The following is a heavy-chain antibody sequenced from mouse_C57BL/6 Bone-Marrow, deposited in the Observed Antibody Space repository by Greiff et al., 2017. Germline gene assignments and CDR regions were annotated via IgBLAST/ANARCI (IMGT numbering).Heavy chain of an antibody. CDR1: GFTFSSYA. V-gene: IGHV5-4*01. J-gene: IGHJ2*01. Sequence: EVKVVESGGGLVKPGGSLKLSCAASGFTFSSYAMSWVRQTPEKRLEWVATISDGGSYTYYPDNVKGRFTISRDNAKTNLYLQMSHLKSEDTAMYYCARDIGYWGQGTTLTVSS. CDR2: ISDGGSYT. CDR3: ARDIGY.